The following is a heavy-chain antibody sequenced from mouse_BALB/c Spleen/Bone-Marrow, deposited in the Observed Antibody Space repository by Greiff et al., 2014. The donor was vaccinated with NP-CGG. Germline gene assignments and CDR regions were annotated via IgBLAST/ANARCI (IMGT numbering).Heavy chain of an antibody. D-gene: IGHD4-1*01. CDR1: GYTFTSFV. V-gene: IGHV1-14*01. J-gene: IGHJ3*01. CDR3: GRRESGTWFAY. Sequence: EVKLMESGPDLVKPGASVKMSCKASGYTFTSFVMHWVKQKPGQGLEWIGYINPYNDGTKYNEKSKDKATLSSDKSSSTAYMELSSLTSEDSAVYYCGRRESGTWFAYWGQGTLVTVSA. CDR2: INPYNDGT.